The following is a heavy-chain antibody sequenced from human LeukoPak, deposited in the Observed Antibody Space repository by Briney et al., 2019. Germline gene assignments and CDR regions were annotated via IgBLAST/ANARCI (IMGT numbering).Heavy chain of an antibody. CDR3: AREDKKRKYYYDSSGYHNWFDP. D-gene: IGHD3-22*01. J-gene: IGHJ5*02. CDR1: GGTFSSYA. V-gene: IGHV1-69*01. Sequence: GSSVKVSCKASGGTFSSYAISWVRQAPGQGLEWMGGIIPIFGTANYAQKFQGRVTITADESTSTAYMELSSLRSEDTAVYYCAREDKKRKYYYDSSGYHNWFDPWGQGTLVTVSS. CDR2: IIPIFGTA.